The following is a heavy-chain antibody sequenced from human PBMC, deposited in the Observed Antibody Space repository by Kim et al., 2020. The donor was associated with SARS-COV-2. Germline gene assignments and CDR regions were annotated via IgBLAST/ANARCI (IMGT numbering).Heavy chain of an antibody. Sequence: GGSLRLSCAASGFTFTSNWMTWFRLAPGKGLEWVANIKHDGSEKYYLDSVKGRFTISRDNARNSLSLQMNNLRDADTAVYYCARGRGADYWGQGTLVTVS. CDR2: IKHDGSEK. J-gene: IGHJ4*02. CDR1: GFTFTSNW. D-gene: IGHD3-10*01. V-gene: IGHV3-7*01. CDR3: ARGRGADY.